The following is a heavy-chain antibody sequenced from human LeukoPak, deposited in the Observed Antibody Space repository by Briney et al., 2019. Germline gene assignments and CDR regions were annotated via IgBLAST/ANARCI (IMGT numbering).Heavy chain of an antibody. CDR1: GGTFSSYA. V-gene: IGHV1-69*05. CDR2: IIPIFGTA. Sequence: ASLKLSCKASGGTFSSYAISWVRQAPGQGLEWMGRIIPIFGTANYAQTFQGRVTITTDESTSPAYMELSSLRSADTAVYYCARDLEGWDYSPGNWFDPWGQGTLVTVSS. CDR3: ARDLEGWDYSPGNWFDP. J-gene: IGHJ5*02. D-gene: IGHD4-11*01.